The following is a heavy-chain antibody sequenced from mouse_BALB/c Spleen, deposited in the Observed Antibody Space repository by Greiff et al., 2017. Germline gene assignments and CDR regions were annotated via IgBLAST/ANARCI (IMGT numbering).Heavy chain of an antibody. CDR3: TRGDYGNYGGV. Sequence: VQLQQPGAELVKPGASVKLSCKASGYTFTSYYMYWVKQRPGQGLEWIGGINPSNGGTNFNENFKSKATLSVDKSSITAYMQLSSLTSEDSAVFNCTRGDYGNYGGVWGQGTTLTVSS. J-gene: IGHJ2*01. D-gene: IGHD2-1*01. CDR2: INPSNGGT. V-gene: IGHV1S81*02. CDR1: GYTFTSYY.